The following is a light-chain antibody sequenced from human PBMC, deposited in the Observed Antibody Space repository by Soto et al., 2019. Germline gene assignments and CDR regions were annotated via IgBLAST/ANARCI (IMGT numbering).Light chain of an antibody. Sequence: EIVMTQSPATLSVSPRERATLSCRASQSVSSNLAWYQQKPGQAPRLLIYGASTRATGLSARFSGSGSGTEFTLTISSLQSEDFVVYYCQQYNTWPGTFGQGTKVEIK. J-gene: IGKJ1*01. CDR3: QQYNTWPGT. CDR1: QSVSSN. V-gene: IGKV3-15*01. CDR2: GAS.